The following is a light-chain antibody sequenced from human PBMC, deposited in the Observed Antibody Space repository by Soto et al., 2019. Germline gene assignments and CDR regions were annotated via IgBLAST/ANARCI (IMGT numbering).Light chain of an antibody. J-gene: IGKJ1*01. Sequence: ILMPQSPATLSVSPGERATLSCRASQSVFSSLAWYQQRPGQAPRLLIYGSATRATGIPDRFSGSGSGTEFTLTISSLQSEDSAVYYCQQYHSWPAFGQGTKVDI. CDR1: QSVFSS. CDR2: GSA. CDR3: QQYHSWPA. V-gene: IGKV3-15*01.